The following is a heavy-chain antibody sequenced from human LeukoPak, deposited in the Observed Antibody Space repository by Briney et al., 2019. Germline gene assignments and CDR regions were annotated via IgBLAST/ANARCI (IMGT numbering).Heavy chain of an antibody. CDR3: ATAGYSSGWYNFDY. Sequence: GGSLRLSCAASGFTFSSYGMPWVRQAPGKGLEWVAVIWYDGSNKYYADSVKGRFTISRDNSKNTLYLQMNSLRAEDTAVYYCATAGYSSGWYNFDYWGQGTLVTVSS. D-gene: IGHD6-19*01. CDR2: IWYDGSNK. CDR1: GFTFSSYG. V-gene: IGHV3-33*01. J-gene: IGHJ4*02.